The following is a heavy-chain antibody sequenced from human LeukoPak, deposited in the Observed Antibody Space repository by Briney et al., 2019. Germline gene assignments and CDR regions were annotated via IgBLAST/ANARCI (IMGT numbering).Heavy chain of an antibody. J-gene: IGHJ4*02. CDR3: ARDPKPYSSSWYPNY. CDR1: GFTFSSYA. D-gene: IGHD6-13*01. Sequence: PGGSLRLSCAASGFTFSSYAMHWVRQAPGKGLEWVAVISYDGSNKYYADSVKGRFTISRDNSKNTLYLQMNSLRAEDTAVYYCARDPKPYSSSWYPNYWGQGTLVTVSS. CDR2: ISYDGSNK. V-gene: IGHV3-30-3*01.